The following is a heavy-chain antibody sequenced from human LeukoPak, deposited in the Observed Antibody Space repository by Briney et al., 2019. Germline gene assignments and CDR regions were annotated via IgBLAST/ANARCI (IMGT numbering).Heavy chain of an antibody. CDR2: INPNSGGT. CDR3: MREVGSINWYAY. CDR1: GYTFSDYY. J-gene: IGHJ5*01. D-gene: IGHD6-13*01. V-gene: IGHV1-2*02. Sequence: ASVKVSCKASGYTFSDYYMHWVRQAPGQGLEWIGWINPNSGGTKYAQKFQGRVTMTRDTSISTAYIEVSRLRSDDTAVNYCMREVGSINWYAYWGQGTLVTVSS.